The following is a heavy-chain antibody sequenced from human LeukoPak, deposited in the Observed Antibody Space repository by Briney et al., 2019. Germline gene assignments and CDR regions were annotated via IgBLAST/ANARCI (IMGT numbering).Heavy chain of an antibody. CDR1: GFTFTSYW. CDR3: ARECCSTGCYYVDN. J-gene: IGHJ4*02. Sequence: GGSLRLSCAASGFTFTSYWMHWVRQAPGKGLVWVSRSNADGTGRSYADSVKGRFTISRDNAKNTLYLQMNSLRVEDTAVYYCARECCSTGCYYVDNWGQGTLVTVSS. D-gene: IGHD2-2*01. CDR2: SNADGTGR. V-gene: IGHV3-74*01.